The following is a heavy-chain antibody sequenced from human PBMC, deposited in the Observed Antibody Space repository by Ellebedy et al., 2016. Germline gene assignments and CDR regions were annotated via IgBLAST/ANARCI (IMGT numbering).Heavy chain of an antibody. V-gene: IGHV3-74*01. Sequence: HTGGSLRLSCTASGFTFSSYWMDWVRQAPGKGLVWVSRIKSDGTTTTYADSVKGRFTISRDNAKNTLYLQMNSLRAEDTAVYYCAEISSAVTNLWGQGTLVTVSS. J-gene: IGHJ5*02. CDR2: IKSDGTTT. D-gene: IGHD4-17*01. CDR1: GFTFSSYW. CDR3: AEISSAVTNL.